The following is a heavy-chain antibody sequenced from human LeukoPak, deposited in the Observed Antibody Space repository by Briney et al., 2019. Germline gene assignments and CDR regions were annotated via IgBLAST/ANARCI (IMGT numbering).Heavy chain of an antibody. J-gene: IGHJ4*02. CDR2: IYHSGST. D-gene: IGHD1-26*01. CDR1: GGFISSGGYY. V-gene: IGHV4-30-2*06. CDR3: ARGSVVGAGTDY. Sequence: SETLSLTCTVSGGFISSGGYYWSWIRQSPGKGLEWIGYIYHSGSTYYNPSLKSRVTISVDTSKNQFSLKLSSVTAADTAVYYCARGSVVGAGTDYWGQGTLVTVSS.